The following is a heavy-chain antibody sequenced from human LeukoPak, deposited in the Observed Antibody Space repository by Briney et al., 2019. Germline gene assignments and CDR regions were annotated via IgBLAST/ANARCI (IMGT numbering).Heavy chain of an antibody. CDR3: ARKSPAAAPSSWAFDI. J-gene: IGHJ3*02. Sequence: GGSLRLSCAASGITVSSNYMSWVRQAPGKGLEWVSLIYSDGSTSYADSVRGRFIISRDNSKNTLYLQMNSLRAEDTAVYYCARKSPAAAPSSWAFDIWGHGTMVTVSS. D-gene: IGHD6-13*01. V-gene: IGHV3-66*01. CDR2: IYSDGST. CDR1: GITVSSNY.